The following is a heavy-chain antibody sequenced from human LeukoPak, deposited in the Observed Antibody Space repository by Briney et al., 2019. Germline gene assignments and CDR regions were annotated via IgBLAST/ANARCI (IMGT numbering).Heavy chain of an antibody. CDR3: VGSGWYGYFDY. CDR1: GFTVSSSY. J-gene: IGHJ4*02. V-gene: IGHV3-53*01. CDR2: IYSGGST. Sequence: PGGSLRLSCAASGFTVSSSYMSWVRQAPGKGLEWVSVIYSGGSTYYADSVKGRFTISRDNSKNTLYLQMNSLRAEDTAVYYCVGSGWYGYFDYWGQGTLVTVSS. D-gene: IGHD6-19*01.